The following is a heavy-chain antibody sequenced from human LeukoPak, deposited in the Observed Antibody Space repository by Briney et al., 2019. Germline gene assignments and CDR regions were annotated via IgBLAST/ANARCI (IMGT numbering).Heavy chain of an antibody. CDR3: ARHMGIAAAGIDY. CDR2: IYPGDSDT. D-gene: IGHD6-13*01. V-gene: IGHV5-51*01. J-gene: IGHJ4*02. CDR1: GYSFTTYW. Sequence: GESLKISCKGSGYSFTTYWIGWVRQMPGKGLEWMGIIYPGDSDTRNSPSFQGQVTISADKSTSTAYLQWSSLKASDTAVYYCARHMGIAAAGIDYWGQGTLVTVSS.